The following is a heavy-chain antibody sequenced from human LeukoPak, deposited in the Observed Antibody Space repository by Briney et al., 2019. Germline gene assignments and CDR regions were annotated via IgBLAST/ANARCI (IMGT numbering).Heavy chain of an antibody. CDR3: ARDPYSSGWYKDAFDI. CDR2: ISGSSSYI. V-gene: IGHV3-21*01. D-gene: IGHD6-19*01. Sequence: GGSLRLSCAASGFTFSSYAMSWVRQAPGKGLEWVSSISGSSSYINYADSVKGRFTISRDNAQNSLFLQLNSLRAEDTAVYYCARDPYSSGWYKDAFDIWGQGTMVTVSS. CDR1: GFTFSSYA. J-gene: IGHJ3*02.